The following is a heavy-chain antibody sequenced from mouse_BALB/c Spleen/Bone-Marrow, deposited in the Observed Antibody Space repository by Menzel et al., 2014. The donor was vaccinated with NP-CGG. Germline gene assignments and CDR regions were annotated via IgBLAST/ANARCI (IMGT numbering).Heavy chain of an antibody. CDR3: TRSYYAKKGAWFAY. J-gene: IGHJ3*01. Sequence: VQLQQSGAELVKPGASVKLSCKASGYTFTSYYMYWVKQRPGQGLEWIGGINPSNGGTNFNEKFKSKATLTEDKSSSTAYMQLSSLTTEDCTVYYDTRSYYAKKGAWFAYWGQGTLVTVSA. D-gene: IGHD1-1*01. V-gene: IGHV1S81*02. CDR1: GYTFTSYY. CDR2: INPSNGGT.